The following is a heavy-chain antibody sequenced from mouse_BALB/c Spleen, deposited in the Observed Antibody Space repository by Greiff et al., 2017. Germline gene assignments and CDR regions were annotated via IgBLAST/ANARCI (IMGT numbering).Heavy chain of an antibody. D-gene: IGHD1-1*01. CDR2: IDPENGDT. J-gene: IGHJ4*01. CDR1: GFNIKDYY. Sequence: VQLQQPGAELVRSGASVKLSCTASGFNIKDYYMHWVKQRPEQGLEWIGWIDPENGDTEYAPKFQGKATMTADTSSNTAYLQLSSLTSEDTAVYYCNEIYYGPPYAMDYWGQGTSVTVSS. CDR3: NEIYYGPPYAMDY. V-gene: IGHV14-4*02.